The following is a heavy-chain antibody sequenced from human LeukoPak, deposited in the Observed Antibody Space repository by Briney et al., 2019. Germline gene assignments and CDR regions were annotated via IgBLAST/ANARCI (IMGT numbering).Heavy chain of an antibody. D-gene: IGHD1-7*01. V-gene: IGHV3-48*04. Sequence: PGGSLRLSCAASGFTFSSYGMHWVRQAPGKGLEWVSYISSSGSTIYYADSVKGRFTISRDNAKNSLYLQMNSLRAEDTAVYYCARAPRDWNSAYNWFDPWGQGTLVTVSS. J-gene: IGHJ5*02. CDR3: ARAPRDWNSAYNWFDP. CDR1: GFTFSSYG. CDR2: ISSSGSTI.